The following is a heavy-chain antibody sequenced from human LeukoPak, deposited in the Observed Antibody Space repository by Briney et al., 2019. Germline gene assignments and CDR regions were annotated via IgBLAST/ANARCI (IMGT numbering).Heavy chain of an antibody. V-gene: IGHV1-69*13. Sequence: ASVKVSCTASGGTFSSYAISWVRQAPGQGLEWMGGIIPIFGTANYAQKFQGRVTITADESTSTAYMELSSLRSEDTAVYYCATDPWDYSNYWGQGTLVTVSS. CDR3: ATDPWDYSNY. J-gene: IGHJ4*02. D-gene: IGHD4-11*01. CDR1: GGTFSSYA. CDR2: IIPIFGTA.